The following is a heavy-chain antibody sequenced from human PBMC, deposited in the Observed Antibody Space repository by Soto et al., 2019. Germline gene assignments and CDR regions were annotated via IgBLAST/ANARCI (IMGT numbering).Heavy chain of an antibody. CDR3: VGQGIDYLHGLVDV. D-gene: IGHD5-12*01. J-gene: IGHJ6*02. CDR1: SGPSRSHN. Sequence: QVQVQQSGPGLVKPSETLSLTCTVSSGPSRSHNWGWIRQPPGRGLEWIGYVYYTGDTSYNPSLMSRVTILAETDTAHISLALRSVIAADTAVYYCVGQGIDYLHGLVDVWGQGTTVSVSS. CDR2: VYYTGDT. V-gene: IGHV4-59*08.